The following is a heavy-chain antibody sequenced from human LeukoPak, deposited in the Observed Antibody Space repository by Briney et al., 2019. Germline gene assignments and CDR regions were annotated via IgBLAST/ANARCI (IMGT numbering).Heavy chain of an antibody. D-gene: IGHD6-13*01. V-gene: IGHV3-30*04. J-gene: IGHJ5*02. CDR1: GFTFSSYA. CDR3: ARDGYSSSWYPNWFGP. CDR2: ISYDGSNK. Sequence: GGSLRLSCAASGFTFSSYAMHWVRQAPGKGLEWVAVISYDGSNKYYADSVKGRLTSSRDNSKNTLYLQMNSLRAEDTAVYYCARDGYSSSWYPNWFGPWGQGTLVTVSS.